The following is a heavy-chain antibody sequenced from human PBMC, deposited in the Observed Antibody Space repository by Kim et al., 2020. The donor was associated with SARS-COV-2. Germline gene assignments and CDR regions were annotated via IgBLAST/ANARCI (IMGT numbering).Heavy chain of an antibody. CDR2: ISAYNGNT. V-gene: IGHV1-18*01. D-gene: IGHD4-17*01. J-gene: IGHJ6*02. CDR1: GYTFTSYG. Sequence: ASVKVSCKASGYTFTSYGISWVRQAPGQGLEWMGWISAYNGNTNYAQKLQGRVTMTTDTSTSTAYMELRSLRSDDTAVYYCARETTVTTSRYYYYYGMDVWGQGTTVTVSS. CDR3: ARETTVTTSRYYYYYGMDV.